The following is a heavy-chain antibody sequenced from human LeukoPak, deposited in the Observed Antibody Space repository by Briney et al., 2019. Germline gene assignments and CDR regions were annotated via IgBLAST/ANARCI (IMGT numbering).Heavy chain of an antibody. J-gene: IGHJ4*02. CDR2: IYYSGKI. V-gene: IGHV4-59*08. CDR1: GGSINSYY. D-gene: IGHD6-19*01. Sequence: SETLSLTCTVSGGSINSYYWSWIRQPPGKGLEWIGYIYYSGKINYNPSLNSRLTISVDTSKNQFSLNLSSVTAADTAVYYCARQGRAGTTFDYWGQGTLVTVSS. CDR3: ARQGRAGTTFDY.